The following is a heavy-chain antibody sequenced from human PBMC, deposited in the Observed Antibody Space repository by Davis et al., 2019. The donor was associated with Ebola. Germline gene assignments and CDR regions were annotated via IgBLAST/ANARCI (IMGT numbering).Heavy chain of an antibody. Sequence: ASVKVSCKASGYIFTDYLVHWVRQAPGQGLEWMGLINPSIGNTSLAQKFQGRVILTRDTSTSIVHMDLISLKSDDTAMYYCASGEFVDFWGQGTLVTVSS. J-gene: IGHJ4*02. CDR3: ASGEFVDF. D-gene: IGHD3-10*01. V-gene: IGHV1-46*01. CDR1: GYIFTDYL. CDR2: INPSIGNT.